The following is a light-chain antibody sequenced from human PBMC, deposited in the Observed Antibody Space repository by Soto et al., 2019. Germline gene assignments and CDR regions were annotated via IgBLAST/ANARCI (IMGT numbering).Light chain of an antibody. Sequence: QSVLTQPPSVSAAPGQKVTISCSGSSSNIGNNYVSWYQQLPGTAPKLLIYDNNKRPSGIPDRFSGSKSGTSATLGITGLQTGDEADYYCAAWDVSLNVVVFGGGTKLTVL. CDR2: DNN. J-gene: IGLJ2*01. V-gene: IGLV1-51*01. CDR3: AAWDVSLNVVV. CDR1: SSNIGNNY.